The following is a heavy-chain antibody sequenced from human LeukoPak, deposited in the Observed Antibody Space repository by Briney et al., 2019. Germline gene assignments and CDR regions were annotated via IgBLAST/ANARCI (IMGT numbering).Heavy chain of an antibody. CDR2: IYHSGST. Sequence: SETLSLTCAVSGGSISSGGYSWSWIRQPPGKGLEWIGYIYHSGSTYYTPSLKSRVTISVDRSKNQFSLKLSSVTAADTAVYYCARDSGFRVAAAGTARRRFDPWGQGTLVTVSS. J-gene: IGHJ5*02. D-gene: IGHD6-13*01. CDR3: ARDSGFRVAAAGTARRRFDP. V-gene: IGHV4-30-2*01. CDR1: GGSISSGGYS.